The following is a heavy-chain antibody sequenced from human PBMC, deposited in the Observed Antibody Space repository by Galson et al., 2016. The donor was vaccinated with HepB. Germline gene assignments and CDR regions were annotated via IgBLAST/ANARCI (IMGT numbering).Heavy chain of an antibody. CDR2: ISPDTGGA. J-gene: IGHJ4*02. Sequence: SVKVSCKASGFMFTDYYIHWVRQAPGQGLEWIGRISPDTGGANFAQRFKDRVIMTRDTSISSVYMELTRLESDDTAFYYCARDKGRGGASFDYWGQGALVTVSS. D-gene: IGHD1-26*01. CDR3: ARDKGRGGASFDY. CDR1: GFMFTDYY. V-gene: IGHV1-2*06.